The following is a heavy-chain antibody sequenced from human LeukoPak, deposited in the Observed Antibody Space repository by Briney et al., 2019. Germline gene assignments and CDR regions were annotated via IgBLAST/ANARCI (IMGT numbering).Heavy chain of an antibody. Sequence: SETLSLTCTVSGGSISSYYWSWIRQPAGKGLEWIGRIYTSGSTNYNPSLKSRVTMSVDTSKNQFSLKLSSVTAADTAVYYCARAKYYGSGSYYNNWFDPWGRGTLVTVSS. D-gene: IGHD3-10*01. J-gene: IGHJ5*02. V-gene: IGHV4-4*07. CDR1: GGSISSYY. CDR3: ARAKYYGSGSYYNNWFDP. CDR2: IYTSGST.